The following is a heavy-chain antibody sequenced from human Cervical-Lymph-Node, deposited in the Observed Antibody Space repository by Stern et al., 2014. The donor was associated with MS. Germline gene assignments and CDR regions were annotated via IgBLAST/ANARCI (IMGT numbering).Heavy chain of an antibody. V-gene: IGHV4-59*02. J-gene: IGHJ4*02. Sequence: VQLVQSGPGLVRRSETLSLACTVSGASVSRNYWSWIRQPPGKGLEWIGYLFHSGTTTYNPSLKSRVIISIDKSKNQLSLNLSSVTAADTAVYYCARAPPSGSYDGSFDYWGQGTLVTVSS. CDR1: GASVSRNY. D-gene: IGHD1-26*01. CDR2: LFHSGTT. CDR3: ARAPPSGSYDGSFDY.